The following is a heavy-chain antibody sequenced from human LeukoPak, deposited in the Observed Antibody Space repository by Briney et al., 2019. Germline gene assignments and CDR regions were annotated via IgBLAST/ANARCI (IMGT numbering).Heavy chain of an antibody. J-gene: IGHJ4*02. CDR2: IYYRGGT. D-gene: IGHD3-10*01. CDR1: GGSISSYY. V-gene: IGHV4-59*08. CDR3: ATSKLQLFPFDY. Sequence: SETLSLTCTVSGGSISSYYWSWVRQPPGKGLEWIGNIYYRGGTNYNPSLKSRLTISVDTSKNQFSLKLSSVTAADTAVYYCATSKLQLFPFDYWGQGTLVTVSS.